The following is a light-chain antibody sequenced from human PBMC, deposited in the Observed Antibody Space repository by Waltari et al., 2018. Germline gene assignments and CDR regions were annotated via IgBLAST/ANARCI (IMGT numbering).Light chain of an antibody. V-gene: IGKV1-5*03. Sequence: DIQMTQSPSTLSASVGDRVTITCRARQSISSWLAWYQQKPGKAPKLLMYKASSLQSGVQSRFSGSGSGTEFTLTISSLQPDDFASYYCQQYNSSPWTFGQGTKVEVK. J-gene: IGKJ1*01. CDR3: QQYNSSPWT. CDR2: KAS. CDR1: QSISSW.